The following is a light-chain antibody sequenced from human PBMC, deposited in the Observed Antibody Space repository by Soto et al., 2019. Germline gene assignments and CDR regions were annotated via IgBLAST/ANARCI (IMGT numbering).Light chain of an antibody. CDR1: NSNIGSNT. Sequence: QSVLTQPPSASGTPGQRVNISCSGSNSNIGSNTVNWYQQVPGTAPKLLIYTNSHRSSGVPGRFSGSKSGTSASLVISGLQSEDEANYYCAAWDDGLNGRDWVFGGGTKPTVL. CDR3: AAWDDGLNGRDWV. J-gene: IGLJ3*02. CDR2: TNS. V-gene: IGLV1-44*01.